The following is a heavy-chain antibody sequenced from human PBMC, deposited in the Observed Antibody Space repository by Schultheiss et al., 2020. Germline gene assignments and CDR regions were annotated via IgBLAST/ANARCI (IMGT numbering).Heavy chain of an antibody. CDR2: IIPIFGIA. Sequence: SVKVSCKASGGTFSSYAISWVRQAPGQGLEWMGGIIPIFGIANYAQKFQGRVTITADESTSTAYMELSSLRSEDTAVYYCARAPPVVRLHYAFDIWGQGTMVTVSS. J-gene: IGHJ3*02. CDR1: GGTFSSYA. CDR3: ARAPPVVRLHYAFDI. V-gene: IGHV1-69*13. D-gene: IGHD3-10*01.